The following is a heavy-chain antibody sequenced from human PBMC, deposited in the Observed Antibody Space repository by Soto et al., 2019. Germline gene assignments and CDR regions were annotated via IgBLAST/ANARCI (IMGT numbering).Heavy chain of an antibody. CDR2: ISGSGGTT. Sequence: ESGGGLVQPGGSLRLSCAASGFTFSSFSMTWVRQAPGKGLEWVSAISGSGGTTYYADSVKDRFTISRDNSKSTLFLQMHSLRAEDTAVYYCAKYGRDSSAWKADYWGQGTLVTVSS. CDR3: AKYGRDSSAWKADY. J-gene: IGHJ4*02. V-gene: IGHV3-23*01. D-gene: IGHD6-19*01. CDR1: GFTFSSFS.